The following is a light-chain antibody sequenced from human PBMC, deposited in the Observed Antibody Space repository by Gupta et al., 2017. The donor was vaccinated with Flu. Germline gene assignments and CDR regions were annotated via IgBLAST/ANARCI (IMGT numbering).Light chain of an antibody. V-gene: IGLV3-21*02. J-gene: IGLJ3*02. CDR1: NIGSKS. CDR3: QVWDSSGDHRAV. CDR2: EDS. Sequence: SYVLTQPPSVSVAPGETARITCGGSNIGSKSVHWYQQRPGQAPVLVVYEDSGRPSGIPERLSGSNSGNTATLTIYRVEAGDEADYYCQVWDSSGDHRAVFGGGTKLTVL.